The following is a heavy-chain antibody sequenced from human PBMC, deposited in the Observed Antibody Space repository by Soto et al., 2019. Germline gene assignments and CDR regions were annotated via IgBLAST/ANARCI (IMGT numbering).Heavy chain of an antibody. CDR2: IYHSGIT. V-gene: IGHV4-4*02. Sequence: SETLSLTCAVSGGSISSSNWWSWVRQPPGKGLEWIGEIYHSGITNYNPSLKSRVTISVDTSKNQFSLKLSSVTAADTAVYYCARNAYSSKWYFFDFWGQGNLVTVSS. J-gene: IGHJ4*02. D-gene: IGHD6-13*01. CDR1: GGSISSSNW. CDR3: ARNAYSSKWYFFDF.